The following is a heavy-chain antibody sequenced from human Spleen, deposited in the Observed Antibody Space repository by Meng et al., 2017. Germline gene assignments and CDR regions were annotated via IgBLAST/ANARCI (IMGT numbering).Heavy chain of an antibody. V-gene: IGHV1-8*01. CDR2: MNPNSGNT. CDR3: ARSIGTVTTYDY. CDR1: GYTFTSYD. Sequence: ASVKVSCKASGYTFTSYDINWVRQATGQGLEWMGWMNPNSGNTGYAQKSQGRVTMIRNNSISTAYMELSSLRAEDTAVYYCARSIGTVTTYDYWGQGTLVTVSS. J-gene: IGHJ4*02. D-gene: IGHD4-17*01.